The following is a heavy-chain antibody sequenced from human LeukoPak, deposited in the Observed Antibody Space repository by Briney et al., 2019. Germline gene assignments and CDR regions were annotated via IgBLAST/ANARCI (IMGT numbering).Heavy chain of an antibody. CDR2: IKSKTDGGTT. D-gene: IGHD3-10*01. CDR1: GFTFSNAW. J-gene: IGHJ2*01. CDR3: TSSTMVRGVTIYWYFDL. Sequence: GGSLRLSCAASGFTFSNAWMSWVRQAPGKGLEWVGRIKSKTDGGTTDYAAPGKGRFTISRDDSKNTLYLQMNSLKTEDTAVYYCTSSTMVRGVTIYWYFDLWGRGTLVTVSS. V-gene: IGHV3-15*01.